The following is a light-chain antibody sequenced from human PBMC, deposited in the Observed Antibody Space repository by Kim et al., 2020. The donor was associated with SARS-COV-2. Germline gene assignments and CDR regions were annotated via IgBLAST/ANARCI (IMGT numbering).Light chain of an antibody. CDR2: LNSDGSH. Sequence: SVKLTCTLSSGHSSYAIAWHQQQPEKGPRYLMKLNSDGSHSKGDGIPDRFSGSSSGAERYLTISSLQSEDEADYYCQTWGTGIWVFGGGTQLTVL. J-gene: IGLJ3*02. CDR1: SGHSSYA. CDR3: QTWGTGIWV. V-gene: IGLV4-69*01.